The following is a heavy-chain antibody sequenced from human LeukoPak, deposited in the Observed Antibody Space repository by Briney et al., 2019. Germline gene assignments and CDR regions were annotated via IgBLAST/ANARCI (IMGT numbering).Heavy chain of an antibody. Sequence: GGSLRLSCAASGFTFSSYWMNWVRQAPGKGLEWVSAISGSGGSTYYADSVKGRFTISRDNSKNTLYLQMNSLRAEDTAVYYCAKESQHYYDSSGYGYWGQGTLVTVSS. J-gene: IGHJ4*02. CDR3: AKESQHYYDSSGYGY. CDR2: ISGSGGST. V-gene: IGHV3-23*01. D-gene: IGHD3-22*01. CDR1: GFTFSSYW.